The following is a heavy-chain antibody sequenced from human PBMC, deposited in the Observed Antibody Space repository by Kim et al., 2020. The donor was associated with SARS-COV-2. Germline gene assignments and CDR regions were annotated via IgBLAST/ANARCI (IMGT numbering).Heavy chain of an antibody. CDR3: AGGHDYGDYWYFQH. V-gene: IGHV3-23*01. Sequence: YADSVKGRFTISRDNSKNTLYLQMNSLRAEDTAVYYCAGGHDYGDYWYFQHWGQGTLVTVSS. J-gene: IGHJ1*01. D-gene: IGHD4-17*01.